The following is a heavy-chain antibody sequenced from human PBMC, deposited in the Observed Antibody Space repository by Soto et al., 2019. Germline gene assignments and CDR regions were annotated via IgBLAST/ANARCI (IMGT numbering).Heavy chain of an antibody. CDR2: INHSGST. Sequence: SETLSLTCAVYVGSCSGYYWSWVRQPPGKGLEWIGEINHSGSTNYNPSPKSRVTISVDTSKNQFSLKLSSVTAADTAVYYCARGGRVKTVKSWFDPWGQGTLVTVSS. CDR3: ARGGRVKTVKSWFDP. D-gene: IGHD4-17*01. CDR1: VGSCSGYY. J-gene: IGHJ5*02. V-gene: IGHV4-34*01.